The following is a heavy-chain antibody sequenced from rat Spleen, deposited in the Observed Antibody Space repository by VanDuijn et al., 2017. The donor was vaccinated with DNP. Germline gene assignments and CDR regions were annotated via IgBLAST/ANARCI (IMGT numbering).Heavy chain of an antibody. CDR3: VRWNSGHFDY. CDR2: ITNSGGSS. V-gene: IGHV5S23*01. CDR1: GFSFSDYG. J-gene: IGHJ2*01. D-gene: IGHD4-3*01. Sequence: EVQLVESGGGLVQPGRSVKLSCAASGFSFSDYGLVWVRQAPTKGLEWVASITNSGGSSYYRDSVKGRFTISRDNAKRTLYLQMDSLRSEDTATYYCVRWNSGHFDYWGQGVMVTVSS.